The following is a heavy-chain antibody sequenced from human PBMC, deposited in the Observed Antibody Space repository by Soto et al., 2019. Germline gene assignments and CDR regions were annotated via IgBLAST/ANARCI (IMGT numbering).Heavy chain of an antibody. Sequence: GGSLRLSCAASGFTFDDYAMHWVRQAPGKGLEWVSGINWKSGNIGYADSVKGRFTISGDNAKSSLYLHMNSLRPEDTALYYCAKDLSVGIVLPGTLDFWVQGTLVTVSS. CDR3: AKDLSVGIVLPGTLDF. J-gene: IGHJ4*02. D-gene: IGHD6-19*01. CDR1: GFTFDDYA. V-gene: IGHV3-9*01. CDR2: INWKSGNI.